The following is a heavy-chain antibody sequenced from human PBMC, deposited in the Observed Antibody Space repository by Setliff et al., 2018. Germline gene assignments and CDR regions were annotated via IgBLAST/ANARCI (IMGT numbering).Heavy chain of an antibody. V-gene: IGHV3-15*07. Sequence: GSLRLSCVLSGFSLSDTWMNWVRQAPGKGLEWVGHIKKTSDGGTTDYAAPVKGRFTSSRDDSKNTVYLQMNSLRAEDTGIYYCAKDRNFPNDVFDTWGKGTTVTVSS. D-gene: IGHD3-3*01. CDR1: GFSLSDTW. CDR3: AKDRNFPNDVFDT. CDR2: IKKTSDGGTT. J-gene: IGHJ6*04.